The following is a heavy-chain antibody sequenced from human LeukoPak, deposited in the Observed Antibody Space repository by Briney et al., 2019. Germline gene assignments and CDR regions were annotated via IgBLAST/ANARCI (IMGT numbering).Heavy chain of an antibody. CDR2: ISAYNGNT. Sequence: GASVKVSCKASGYTFTSYGISWVRQAPGQRLEWMGWISAYNGNTNYAQKLQGRVTMTTDTSTSTAYMELRSLRSDDTAVYYCARDWQLVPFSLWWFDPWGQGTLVTVSS. CDR3: ARDWQLVPFSLWWFDP. J-gene: IGHJ5*02. V-gene: IGHV1-18*01. CDR1: GYTFTSYG. D-gene: IGHD6-13*01.